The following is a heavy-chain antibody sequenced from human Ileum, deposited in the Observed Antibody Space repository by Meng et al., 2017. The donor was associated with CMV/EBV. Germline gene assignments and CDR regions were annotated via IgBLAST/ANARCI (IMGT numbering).Heavy chain of an antibody. CDR3: GRGDDIFPEI. V-gene: IGHV4-34*01. J-gene: IGHJ4*02. CDR1: GGSLSGYF. CDR2: INHSGYT. Sequence: SETLSLTCAVYGGSLSGYFWAYMRLAPGKGLEWIGEINHSGYTYYNPSLESRVTLSLDTSKKQFSLKLNSVTEADTAVHYCGRGDDIFPEIWGQGTLVTVSS. D-gene: IGHD1-14*01.